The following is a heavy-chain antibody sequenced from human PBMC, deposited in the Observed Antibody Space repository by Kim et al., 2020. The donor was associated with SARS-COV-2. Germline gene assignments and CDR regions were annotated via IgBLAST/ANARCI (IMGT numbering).Heavy chain of an antibody. CDR1: GFTFSSYS. CDR2: ISSSSSTI. Sequence: GGSLRLSCAASGFTFSSYSMNWVRQAPGKGLEWVSYISSSSSTIYYADSVKGRFTITRDNAKNSLYLQMNSLRDEDTAVYYCARGGYSGYDGYFDYWGQGTLVTVSS. J-gene: IGHJ4*02. V-gene: IGHV3-48*02. CDR3: ARGGYSGYDGYFDY. D-gene: IGHD5-12*01.